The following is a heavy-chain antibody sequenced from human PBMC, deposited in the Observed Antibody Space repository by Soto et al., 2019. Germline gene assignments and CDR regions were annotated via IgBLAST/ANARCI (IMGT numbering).Heavy chain of an antibody. V-gene: IGHV4-4*07. D-gene: IGHD3-22*01. CDR2: ISSSGST. J-gene: IGHJ4*02. CDR1: GGSITSYY. Sequence: SETLSLTCTVSGGSITSYYWTWIRQPAGKGLEWIGRISSSGSTNYNPSLKSRITMSVDTSKKQFSLKLSSVTAADTAVYYCARSEYNYDSSGYDYWGQGALVTVSS. CDR3: ARSEYNYDSSGYDY.